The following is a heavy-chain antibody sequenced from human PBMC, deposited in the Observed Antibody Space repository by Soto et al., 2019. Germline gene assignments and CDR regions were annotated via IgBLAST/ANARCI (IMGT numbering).Heavy chain of an antibody. CDR1: GYTFTSYG. D-gene: IGHD3-22*01. CDR3: ARGPPSYYDSSGYYKYFDY. Sequence: QVQLVQSGAEVKKPGASVKVSCKASGYTFTSYGISWVRQAPGQGLEWMGWISAYNGNTNYAQKLQGRVTMTTDTSTSTTYMELRSLRSDDTAVYYCARGPPSYYDSSGYYKYFDYWGQGTLVTVSS. CDR2: ISAYNGNT. V-gene: IGHV1-18*01. J-gene: IGHJ4*02.